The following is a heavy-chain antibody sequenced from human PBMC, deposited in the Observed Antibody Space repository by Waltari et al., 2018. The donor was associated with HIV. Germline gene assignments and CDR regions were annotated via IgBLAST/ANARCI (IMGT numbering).Heavy chain of an antibody. CDR1: GFTFSDYW. Sequence: EVQLVESGGGLVQPGGSLGLYCAASGFTFSDYWMTWVRQAPGKGLEWVANINQDGSVIYYLDSVKGRFNISRDNAKNSTSLQMNSLRAEDTAVYYCTKEIGGSGSYWGQGTLVSVSS. V-gene: IGHV3-7*01. D-gene: IGHD1-26*01. J-gene: IGHJ4*02. CDR2: INQDGSVI. CDR3: TKEIGGSGSY.